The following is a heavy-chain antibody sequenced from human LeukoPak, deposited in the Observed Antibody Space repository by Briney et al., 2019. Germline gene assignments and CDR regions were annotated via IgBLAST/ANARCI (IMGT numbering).Heavy chain of an antibody. Sequence: GASVKVSCKASGYTFTTYTISWVRQAPRQGLEWMGWISVYNGNTNTALKFQGRVTMTADRSTSTAYMELMSLTSDDTAVYYCARWDRVDIAATNDDYWGQGTLVTVSS. D-gene: IGHD5-12*01. V-gene: IGHV1-18*04. J-gene: IGHJ4*02. CDR3: ARWDRVDIAATNDDY. CDR2: ISVYNGNT. CDR1: GYTFTTYT.